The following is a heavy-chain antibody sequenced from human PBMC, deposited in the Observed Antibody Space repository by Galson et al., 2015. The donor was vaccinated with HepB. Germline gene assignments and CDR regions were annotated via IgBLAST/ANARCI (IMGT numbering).Heavy chain of an antibody. CDR1: GYTFTRYY. V-gene: IGHV1-46*03. J-gene: IGHJ3*02. CDR2: INPSGGST. Sequence: SVKVSCKASGYTFTRYYMHWVRQAPGQGLEWMGIINPSGGSTSYAQKFQGRVTMTRDTSTSTVYMELSSLRSEDTAVYYCARGNTMIVVVTFDAFDIWGQGTMVTVSS. D-gene: IGHD3-22*01. CDR3: ARGNTMIVVVTFDAFDI.